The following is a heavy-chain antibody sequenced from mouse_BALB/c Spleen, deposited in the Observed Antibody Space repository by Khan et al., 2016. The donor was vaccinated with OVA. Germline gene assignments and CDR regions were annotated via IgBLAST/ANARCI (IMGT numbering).Heavy chain of an antibody. CDR3: ARAYYRYDGYYAMDY. V-gene: IGHV2-6-4*01. Sequence: QVQLKQSGPGLVAPSQSLSITCTVSGFSLSRYNIQWVRQPSGKGLEWLGVIWGGGSTDYNSALKSSLSISKDNSKGQVFLKMHSLQTDDTAMYYCARAYYRYDGYYAMDYWGQGTSVTVSS. J-gene: IGHJ4*01. D-gene: IGHD2-14*01. CDR2: IWGGGST. CDR1: GFSLSRYN.